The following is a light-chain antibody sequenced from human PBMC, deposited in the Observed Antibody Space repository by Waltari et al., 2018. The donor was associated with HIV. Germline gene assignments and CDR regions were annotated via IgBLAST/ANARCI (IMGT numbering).Light chain of an antibody. Sequence: SYVLTQPPSVSVAPGQTARISCGGNNIVSKSVHWYQQTPGQAPVLVVYDDTDRPSGIPERFSGSNSGNTATLTISRVEVGDEADYYCQVWDTTSDRVIFGGGTKLTVL. CDR1: NIVSKS. J-gene: IGLJ2*01. CDR3: QVWDTTSDRVI. CDR2: DDT. V-gene: IGLV3-21*02.